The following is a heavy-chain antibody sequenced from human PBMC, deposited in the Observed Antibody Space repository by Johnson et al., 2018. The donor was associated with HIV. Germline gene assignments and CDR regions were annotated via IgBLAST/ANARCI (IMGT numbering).Heavy chain of an antibody. CDR2: ISFDGSNK. CDR3: ARASAATKGNAFDI. Sequence: VESGGGVVRPGRSLRLSCAASGFTFSNYPMHWVRQAPGKGLEWVAVISFDGSNKFYADSVKGRFTISRDNSKNTLYLQMNSLRAEDTALYYCARASAATKGNAFDIWGQGTMVTVSS. V-gene: IGHV3-30*04. J-gene: IGHJ3*02. CDR1: GFTFSNYP. D-gene: IGHD1-26*01.